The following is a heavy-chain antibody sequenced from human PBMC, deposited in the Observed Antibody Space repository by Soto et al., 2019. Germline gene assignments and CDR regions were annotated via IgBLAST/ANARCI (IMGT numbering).Heavy chain of an antibody. CDR3: ARKQAGYFYGIDY. D-gene: IGHD3-10*01. CDR2: IYDTGST. Sequence: SETLSLTCTVSGGSITSGGYYWSWIRQHPGKGLEWLGYIYDTGSTFYNPSLKSRITLSVDTSKNQFSLKLSSVTVADTAVYFCARKQAGYFYGIDYWGQGTLVTVSS. CDR1: GGSITSGGYY. V-gene: IGHV4-31*03. J-gene: IGHJ4*02.